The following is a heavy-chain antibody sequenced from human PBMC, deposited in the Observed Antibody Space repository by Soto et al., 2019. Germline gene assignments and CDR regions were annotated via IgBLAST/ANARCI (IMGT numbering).Heavy chain of an antibody. J-gene: IGHJ6*03. Sequence: GASVKVSWKASGYTFTSYAMHWVRQAPGQRLEWMGWINAGNGNTKYSQKFQGRVTITRDTSASTAYVELSSLRSEDTAVYYCARMYYYGSGSYYYYMDVWGKGTTVTVSS. CDR3: ARMYYYGSGSYYYYMDV. D-gene: IGHD3-10*01. CDR1: GYTFTSYA. V-gene: IGHV1-3*01. CDR2: INAGNGNT.